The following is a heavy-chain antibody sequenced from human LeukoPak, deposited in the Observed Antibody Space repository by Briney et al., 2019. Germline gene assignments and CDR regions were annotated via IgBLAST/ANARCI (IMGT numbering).Heavy chain of an antibody. V-gene: IGHV3-23*01. CDR2: ISGSGGST. Sequence: GGSLRLSCAASGFTFSSYAMSWVRQAPGKGLEWVSAISGSGGSTYYADSVKGRFAISRDNSKNTLYLQMNSLRAEDTAVYYCAKALQLAPGAFDIWGQGTMVTVSS. D-gene: IGHD1-1*01. CDR3: AKALQLAPGAFDI. CDR1: GFTFSSYA. J-gene: IGHJ3*02.